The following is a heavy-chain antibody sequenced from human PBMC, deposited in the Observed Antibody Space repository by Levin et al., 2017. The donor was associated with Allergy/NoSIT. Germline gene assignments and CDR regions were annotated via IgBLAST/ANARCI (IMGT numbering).Heavy chain of an antibody. V-gene: IGHV1-2*02. Sequence: AASVKVSCKASGYTFTGHYLHWVRQAPGQGLEWMAWINPNSGDTNYAQTFQGRVTMTRDTSISTAYMELSRLRSDDTAVYYCATMPDLGDYRGCWGQGTLVTVSS. CDR3: ATMPDLGDYRGC. J-gene: IGHJ4*02. D-gene: IGHD4-17*01. CDR2: INPNSGDT. CDR1: GYTFTGHY.